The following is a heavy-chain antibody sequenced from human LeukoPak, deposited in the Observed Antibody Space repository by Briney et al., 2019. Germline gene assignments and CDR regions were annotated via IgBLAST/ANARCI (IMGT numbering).Heavy chain of an antibody. CDR1: GLSLSDYP. Sequence: GGSLRLSCAASGLSLSDYPMHWVRQAPGKGLEWVTLITYDGAFDGGKAYHADSVKGRFTVSRDTSKHTLYLQMSSLRAEDTAVYFCARDDDTTGRYSRFDYWGQGTLVTVSS. V-gene: IGHV3-30-3*01. D-gene: IGHD3-22*01. CDR2: ITYDGAFDGGKA. CDR3: ARDDDTTGRYSRFDY. J-gene: IGHJ4*02.